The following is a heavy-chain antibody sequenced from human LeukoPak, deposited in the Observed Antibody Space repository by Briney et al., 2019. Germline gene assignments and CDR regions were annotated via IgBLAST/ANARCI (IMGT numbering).Heavy chain of an antibody. V-gene: IGHV1-2*02. CDR3: ATVVRGVPLGY. D-gene: IGHD3-10*01. CDR1: GYTFTAYF. J-gene: IGHJ4*02. Sequence: ASVKVSCKASGYTFTAYFIHWVRQAPGHGLEYMGWINPTNGGTNFAHKFQGRVTMTRNTSISTAYMELSSLRSEDTAVYYCATVVRGVPLGYWGQGTLVTVSS. CDR2: INPTNGGT.